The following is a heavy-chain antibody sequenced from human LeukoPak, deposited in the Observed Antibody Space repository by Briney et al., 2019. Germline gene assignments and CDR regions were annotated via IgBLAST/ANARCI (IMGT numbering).Heavy chain of an antibody. CDR3: AKDLQVYSGYDSVDY. CDR2: IRYDGSNK. J-gene: IGHJ4*02. D-gene: IGHD5-12*01. V-gene: IGHV3-30*02. Sequence: PGGSLRLSCAASGFSFSSYGMHWVRQAPGKGLEWVAFIRYDGSNKYYADSVKGRFTISRDNSKNTLYLQMNSLRAEDTAVYYCAKDLQVYSGYDSVDYWGQGTLVTVSS. CDR1: GFSFSSYG.